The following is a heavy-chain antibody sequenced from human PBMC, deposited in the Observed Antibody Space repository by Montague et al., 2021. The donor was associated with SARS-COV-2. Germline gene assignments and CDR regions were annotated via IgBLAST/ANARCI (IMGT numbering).Heavy chain of an antibody. CDR1: GFSLSTSGVG. J-gene: IGHJ4*02. Sequence: PPLVKPTQTLTLTCTFSGFSLSTSGVGVGWIRQPPGKALEWLALIYWDDDTPYSPSLKSRLTITKDTSKNQVVLTMTNMDTVDTATTYCAHSYGYYLFDYWGQGTLVTVSS. CDR3: AHSYGYYLFDY. V-gene: IGHV2-5*02. CDR2: IYWDDDT. D-gene: IGHD3-22*01.